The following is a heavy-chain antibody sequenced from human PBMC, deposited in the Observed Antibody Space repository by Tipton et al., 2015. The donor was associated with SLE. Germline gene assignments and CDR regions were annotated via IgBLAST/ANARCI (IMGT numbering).Heavy chain of an antibody. CDR3: ARGSCSGCVCYIDY. Sequence: TLSLTCTVSGASTNTKYWTWIRQSPGKGLEWIGYANRNEGTKIKSSLERRVTISLDTSKNQFSLKLSSVTAADTAVYYCARGSCSGCVCYIDYWGQGTLVTVSS. J-gene: IGHJ4*02. D-gene: IGHD2-8*02. CDR1: GASTNTKY. V-gene: IGHV4-59*13. CDR2: ANRNEGT.